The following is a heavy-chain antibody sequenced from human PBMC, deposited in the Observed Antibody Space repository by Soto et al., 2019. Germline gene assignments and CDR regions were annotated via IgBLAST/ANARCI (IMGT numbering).Heavy chain of an antibody. D-gene: IGHD4-17*01. CDR3: AKDRRRDGDYHFDY. Sequence: GESLKISCAASGFTFSSYAMSWVRQAPGKGLEWVSAISGSGGSTYYADSVKGRFTISRDNSKNTLYLQMNSLRAEDTAVYYCAKDRRRDGDYHFDYWGHGTLVTVSS. J-gene: IGHJ4*01. CDR1: GFTFSSYA. V-gene: IGHV3-23*01. CDR2: ISGSGGST.